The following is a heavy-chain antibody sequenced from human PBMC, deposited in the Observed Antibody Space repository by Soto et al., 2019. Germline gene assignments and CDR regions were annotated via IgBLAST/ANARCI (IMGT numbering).Heavy chain of an antibody. CDR3: ASLDILTGPTPDAFDI. CDR2: IYPGDSDT. CDR1: GYSFTSYW. V-gene: IGHV5-51*01. D-gene: IGHD3-9*01. Sequence: GASLKISCKGSGYSFTSYWIGWVRQMPGKGLEWMGIIYPGDSDTRYSPSFQGQVTISADKSISTAYLQWSSLKASDTAMYYCASLDILTGPTPDAFDIWGQGTMVTVSS. J-gene: IGHJ3*02.